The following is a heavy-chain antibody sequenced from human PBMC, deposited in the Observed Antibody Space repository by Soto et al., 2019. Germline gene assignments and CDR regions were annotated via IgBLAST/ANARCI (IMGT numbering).Heavy chain of an antibody. CDR1: GFTFTSYG. D-gene: IGHD3-3*01. CDR2: IWYDGSNK. CDR3: ARDRRFLEWLDY. V-gene: IGHV3-33*01. J-gene: IGHJ4*02. Sequence: QMHLVESGGGVVQPGRSLTLSCVASGFTFTSYGIHWVRQAPGKWLEWVAVIWYDGSNKYYGDSVKGRFSISRDNSKNTVYLQMNSLRAEDTAVYYCARDRRFLEWLDYWGQGTLVSVSS.